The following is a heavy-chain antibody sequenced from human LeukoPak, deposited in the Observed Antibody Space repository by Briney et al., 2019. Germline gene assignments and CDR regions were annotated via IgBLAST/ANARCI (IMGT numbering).Heavy chain of an antibody. CDR1: GYTFTSYG. CDR3: AGPSGSSSLGHYYYMDV. CDR2: ISAYNGNT. Sequence: GASVKVSCKASGYTFTSYGISWVRQAPGQGLEWMGWISAYNGNTNYAQKLQGRVTMTTDTSTSTAYMELRSLRSDDTAVYYCAGPSGSSSLGHYYYMDVWGKGTTVTVSS. V-gene: IGHV1-18*01. J-gene: IGHJ6*03. D-gene: IGHD6-13*01.